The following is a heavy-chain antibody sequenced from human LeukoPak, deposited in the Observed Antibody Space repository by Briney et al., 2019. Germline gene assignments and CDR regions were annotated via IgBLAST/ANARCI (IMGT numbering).Heavy chain of an antibody. J-gene: IGHJ4*02. V-gene: IGHV3-48*03. D-gene: IGHD2-21*01. CDR3: ARDNGGEVDY. CDR2: IISTGTTI. CDR1: GFTFSSYE. Sequence: GGSLRLSCAASGFTFSSYEMTWVRQAPGKGLEWVSYIISTGTTIYYADSVKGRFTISRDNAKNSLYLQMNSLRAEDTAVYYCARDNGGEVDYWGQGTLVTVSS.